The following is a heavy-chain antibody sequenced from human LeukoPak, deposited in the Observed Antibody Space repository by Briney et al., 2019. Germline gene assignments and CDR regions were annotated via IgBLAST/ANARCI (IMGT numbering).Heavy chain of an antibody. CDR3: AKAEWIQTYYFDY. CDR1: GFTFSNYA. CDR2: ISGSGGST. D-gene: IGHD5-18*01. J-gene: IGHJ4*02. V-gene: IGHV3-23*01. Sequence: PGGSLRLSCAASGFTFSNYAMNWVRQAPGKGLEWVSAISGSGGSTYYADSVKGRFTISRDNSKNTLYLQMNSLRAEDTAVYYCAKAEWIQTYYFDYWGQGTLVTVSS.